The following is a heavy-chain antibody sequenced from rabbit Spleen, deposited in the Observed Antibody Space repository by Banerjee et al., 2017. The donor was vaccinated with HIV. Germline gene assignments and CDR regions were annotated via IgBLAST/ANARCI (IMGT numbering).Heavy chain of an antibody. D-gene: IGHD8-1*01. Sequence: SLEESGGDLVKPGASLTLTCTASGFSFSSRYYMCWVRQAPGKGLEWIACIDAGSSGDTYYASWAKGRFTISKTSSTTVTLQLTSLTAADTATYFCARDGTGGSYFALWGPGTLVTVS. CDR1: GFSFSSRYY. J-gene: IGHJ4*01. V-gene: IGHV1S40*01. CDR2: IDAGSSGDT. CDR3: ARDGTGGSYFAL.